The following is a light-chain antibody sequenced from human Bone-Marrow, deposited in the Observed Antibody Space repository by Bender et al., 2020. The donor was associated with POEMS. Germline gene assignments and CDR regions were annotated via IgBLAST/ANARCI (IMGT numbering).Light chain of an antibody. CDR2: SDN. Sequence: QSVLTQPPSASGTPGQRVTISCSGSNSNIGTNAVNWYQQFPGTAPKLLIYSDNQRPSGVPDRFYAFKSGTSASLAISVLQSEDEADYSCASWETGLSGGAFGGGSKLTVL. CDR1: NSNIGTNA. CDR3: ASWETGLSGGA. V-gene: IGLV1-44*01. J-gene: IGLJ3*02.